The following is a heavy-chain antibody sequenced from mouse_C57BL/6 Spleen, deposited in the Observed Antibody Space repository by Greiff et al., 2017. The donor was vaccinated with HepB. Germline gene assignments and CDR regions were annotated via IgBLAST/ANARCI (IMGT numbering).Heavy chain of an antibody. CDR3: ASTVVATRGYFDV. J-gene: IGHJ1*03. D-gene: IGHD1-1*01. CDR1: GYTFTSYW. CDR2: IYPGSGST. V-gene: IGHV1-55*01. Sequence: VQLQQSGAELVKPGASVKMSCKASGYTFTSYWITWVKQRPGQGLEWIGDIYPGSGSTNYNEKFKSKATLTVDTSSSTAYMQRSSLTSEDSAVYYCASTVVATRGYFDVWGTGTTVTVAS.